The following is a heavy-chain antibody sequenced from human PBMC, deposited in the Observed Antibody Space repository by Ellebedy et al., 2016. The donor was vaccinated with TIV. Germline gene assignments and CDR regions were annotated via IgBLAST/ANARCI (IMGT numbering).Heavy chain of an antibody. CDR2: MNPNSGDT. D-gene: IGHD3-16*01. V-gene: IGHV1-8*01. Sequence: AASVKVSCKASGYTFTTYDINWARQATGQGLEWMGWMNPNSGDTGYTHKFQGRVTMTRDTSISTAYMELSSLGSEDTAVYYCARGGLEASYTTAVWYVSEDYYYYYMDVWGKGTTVTVSS. CDR1: GYTFTTYD. CDR3: ARGGLEASYTTAVWYVSEDYYYYYMDV. J-gene: IGHJ6*03.